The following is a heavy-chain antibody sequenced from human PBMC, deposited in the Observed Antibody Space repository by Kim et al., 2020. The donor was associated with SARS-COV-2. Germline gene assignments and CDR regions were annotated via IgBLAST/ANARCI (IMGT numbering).Heavy chain of an antibody. J-gene: IGHJ4*02. Sequence: ASVKVSCKASGYSFTTYPIHWVRQAPGQRLEWMGWIKDGNANTKYSQKFQGRVTITRDTSASTAYMELSSLTSEDTAVYYCARGRYESGYSASAYWGQGT. CDR2: IKDGNANT. D-gene: IGHD3-22*01. CDR1: GYSFTTYP. V-gene: IGHV1-3*01. CDR3: ARGRYESGYSASAY.